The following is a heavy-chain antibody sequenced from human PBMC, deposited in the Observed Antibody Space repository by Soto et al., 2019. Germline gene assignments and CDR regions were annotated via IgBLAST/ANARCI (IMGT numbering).Heavy chain of an antibody. Sequence: EVQLVQSGGEVKKPGESLKISCKGSGYSFPTYWISWVRQMPGKGLEWMGRIDPSASYTSYRPSFQGHVTISVDKSIITAYLQLSSLHSSDIAMYYCARHKINADGLLVNWGQGTLVTVYS. D-gene: IGHD2-8*01. CDR1: GYSFPTYW. J-gene: IGHJ4*02. CDR3: ARHKINADGLLVN. V-gene: IGHV5-10-1*03. CDR2: IDPSASYT.